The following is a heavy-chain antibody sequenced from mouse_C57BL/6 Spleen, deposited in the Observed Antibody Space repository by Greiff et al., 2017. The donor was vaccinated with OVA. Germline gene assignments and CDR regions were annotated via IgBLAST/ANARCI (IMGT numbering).Heavy chain of an antibody. D-gene: IGHD2-2*01. V-gene: IGHV5-2*01. J-gene: IGHJ4*01. CDR2: INSDGGST. CDR3: ARPHYGYDDYAMDY. Sequence: EVPLVESGGGLVQPGESLKLSCESNEYEFPSHDMSWVRKTPEKRLELVAAINSDGGSTYYPDTMERRFIISRDNTKKTLYLQMSSLRSEDTALYYCARPHYGYDDYAMDYWGQGTSVTVSS. CDR1: EYEFPSHD.